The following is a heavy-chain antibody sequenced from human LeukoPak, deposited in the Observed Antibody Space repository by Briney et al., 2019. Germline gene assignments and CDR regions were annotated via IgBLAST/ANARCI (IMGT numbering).Heavy chain of an antibody. CDR2: IYYSGST. CDR1: GGSISSYY. Sequence: SEALSLTCTVSGGSISSYYWSWIRQPPGKGLEWIGYIYYSGSTNYNPSLKSRVTISVDTSKNQFSLKLSPVTAADTAVYYCASGSRSSCWFDYWGQGTLVTVSS. J-gene: IGHJ4*02. D-gene: IGHD6-13*01. CDR3: ASGSRSSCWFDY. V-gene: IGHV4-59*01.